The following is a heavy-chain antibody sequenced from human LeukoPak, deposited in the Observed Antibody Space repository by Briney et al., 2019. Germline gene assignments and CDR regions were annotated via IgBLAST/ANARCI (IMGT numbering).Heavy chain of an antibody. J-gene: IGHJ4*02. V-gene: IGHV4-61*02. Sequence: SETLSLTCTVSGGSISSGSYYWSWIRQPAGKGLEWIGRIYTSGSTNYNPSLKSRVTISVDTSKNQFSLKLSSVTAADTAVYYCARVSAYYYYFDYWGQGTLVTVSS. CDR3: ARVSAYYYYFDY. CDR2: IYTSGST. CDR1: GGSISSGSYY. D-gene: IGHD3-22*01.